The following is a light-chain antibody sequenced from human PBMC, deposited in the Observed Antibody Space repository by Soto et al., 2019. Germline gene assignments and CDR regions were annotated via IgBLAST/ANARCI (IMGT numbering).Light chain of an antibody. CDR1: QSVTNNY. J-gene: IGKJ1*01. CDR2: DAS. CDR3: QHTAHSPLT. Sequence: EIVLTQSPGTLSLSPGERATLSCRASQSVTNNYVAWYQQKPGQAPRLLIHDASSRATGIPDRFSGGGSGTDFTLTISRLEPEDVAVYFCQHTAHSPLTFGQGTRVDIK. V-gene: IGKV3-20*01.